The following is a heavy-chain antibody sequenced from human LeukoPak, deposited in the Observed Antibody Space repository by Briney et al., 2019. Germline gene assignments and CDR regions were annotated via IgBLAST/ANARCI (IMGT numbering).Heavy chain of an antibody. CDR2: IYYSGST. J-gene: IGHJ4*02. Sequence: PSETLSLTCTVSGGSISSSSYYWGRIRQPPGKGLEWIGSIYYSGSTYYNPSLKSRVTISVDTSKNQFSLKLSSVTAADTAVYYCARHQDDSSGYYYTASFDYWGQGTLVTVSS. V-gene: IGHV4-39*01. D-gene: IGHD3-22*01. CDR3: ARHQDDSSGYYYTASFDY. CDR1: GGSISSSSYY.